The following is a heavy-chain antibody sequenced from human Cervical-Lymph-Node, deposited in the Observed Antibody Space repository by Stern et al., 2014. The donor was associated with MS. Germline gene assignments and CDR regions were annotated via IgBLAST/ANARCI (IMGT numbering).Heavy chain of an antibody. CDR3: ASDFGENAPVSY. J-gene: IGHJ4*02. CDR2: ISPDGNNK. CDR1: GFSFSNLA. D-gene: IGHD4-17*01. V-gene: IGHV3-30-3*01. Sequence: VQLVESGGGVVQPGRSLRLSCAASGFSFSNLAMHWVRQAPGKGLEWVAVISPDGNNKYYSDSATGRFTIARENSKNTVYLQKNSLRLEDSALYSCASDFGENAPVSYWGQGTLVTVPS.